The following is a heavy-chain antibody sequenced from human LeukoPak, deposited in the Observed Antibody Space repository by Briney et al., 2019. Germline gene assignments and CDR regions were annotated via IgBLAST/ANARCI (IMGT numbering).Heavy chain of an antibody. V-gene: IGHV4-34*01. D-gene: IGHD5-18*01. Sequence: PSETLSLTCAVYGGSFSGYYWSWIRQPPGKGLEWIGEINHSGSTNYNPSLKSRVTISVDTSKNQFSLKLSSVTAADTAVYYCAPLISERGYSYGYGYYYYMDVWGKGTTVTVSS. CDR2: INHSGST. CDR1: GGSFSGYY. J-gene: IGHJ6*03. CDR3: APLISERGYSYGYGYYYYMDV.